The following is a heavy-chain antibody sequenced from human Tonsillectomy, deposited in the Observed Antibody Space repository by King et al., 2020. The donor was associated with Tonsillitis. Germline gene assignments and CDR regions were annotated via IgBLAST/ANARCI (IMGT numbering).Heavy chain of an antibody. D-gene: IGHD3-10*01. V-gene: IGHV3-43*02. J-gene: IGHJ6*03. CDR2: ITGDGGIT. CDR1: GFTFDEYA. CDR3: ARPRRARCIITYYMDV. Sequence: QLVQSGGGVEHPGGSLRLSCVASGFTFDEYAMHWVRQAPGKGLQWVSLITGDGGITHHADSLKGRFSVSRDNRRNSLYLQMNSLKTEDTALYYCARPRRARCIITYYMDVWGRGTTVTVSS.